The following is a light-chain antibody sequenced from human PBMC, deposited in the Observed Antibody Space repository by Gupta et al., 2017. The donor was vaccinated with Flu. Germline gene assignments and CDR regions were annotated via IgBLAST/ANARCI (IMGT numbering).Light chain of an antibody. J-gene: IGKJ1*01. V-gene: IGKV1-5*03. CDR3: QQYYSYSAWT. Sequence: DIQMTQSTSTLSASVRDRVTITCRASQSISTWFAWYQQKPGKAPKLLIYQASTLESGVPSRFSGSGSGTEFTLTISSLQPDDFATYYCQQYYSYSAWTFGQGTKVDIK. CDR1: QSISTW. CDR2: QAS.